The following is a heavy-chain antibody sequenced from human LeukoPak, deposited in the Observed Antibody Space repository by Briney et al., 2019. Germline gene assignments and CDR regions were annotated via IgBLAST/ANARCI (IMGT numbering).Heavy chain of an antibody. Sequence: GGSLRLSCTVSGFTFRSAWMNWVRQAPGKGLEWVSYISSSGSTIYYADSVKGRFTISRDNAKNSLYLQMNSLRAEDTAVYYCARGSVVAAARNSPFDYWGQGTLVTVSS. D-gene: IGHD6-13*01. CDR2: ISSSGSTI. CDR1: GFTFRSAW. CDR3: ARGSVVAAARNSPFDY. V-gene: IGHV3-48*04. J-gene: IGHJ4*02.